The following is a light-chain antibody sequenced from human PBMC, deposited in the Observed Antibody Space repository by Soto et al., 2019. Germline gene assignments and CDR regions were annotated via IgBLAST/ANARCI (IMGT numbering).Light chain of an antibody. CDR2: LCS. V-gene: IGKV2-28*01. Sequence: DIVRTQSPLSLPVTPGEPASISCRSSQSLLHGNGYNYLDWYLQRPGQSPQLLIYLCSNRASVVPVMLIGSGSDTDFTLKISIVEAVDVGIYYCMQGRQPPYSFVQGTTLEIK. CDR3: MQGRQPPYS. J-gene: IGKJ2*01. CDR1: QSLLHGNGYNY.